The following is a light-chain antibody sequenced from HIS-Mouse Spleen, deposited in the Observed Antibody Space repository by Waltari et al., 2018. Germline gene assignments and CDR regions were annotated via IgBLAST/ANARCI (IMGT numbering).Light chain of an antibody. CDR2: EVR. CDR1: SSDVGGYNY. CDR3: SSYTSSSTLV. J-gene: IGLJ2*01. V-gene: IGLV2-14*01. Sequence: QSALTQPASVSGSPGQSITISCTGTSSDVGGYNYVSGYQQPPGKAPNLMIYEVRNRPSGVSNRFSCSKSGNTASLTISGLQAEDEADYYCSSYTSSSTLVFGGGTKLTVL.